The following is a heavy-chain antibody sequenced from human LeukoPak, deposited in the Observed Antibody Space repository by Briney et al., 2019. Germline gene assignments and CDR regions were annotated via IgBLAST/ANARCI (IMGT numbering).Heavy chain of an antibody. Sequence: SETLSLTCTVSGVSISSSNSYWGWIRQPPGKGLEWIGSIYHSGSTYYNPSLKSRVTISVDTSKNQFSLKLSSVTAADTAVYYCASPVPGYSYGYEFDYWGQGTLVTVSS. V-gene: IGHV4-39*07. CDR3: ASPVPGYSYGYEFDY. J-gene: IGHJ4*02. CDR1: GVSISSSNSY. CDR2: IYHSGST. D-gene: IGHD5-18*01.